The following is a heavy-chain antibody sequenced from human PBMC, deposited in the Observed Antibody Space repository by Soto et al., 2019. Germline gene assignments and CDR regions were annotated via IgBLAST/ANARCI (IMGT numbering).Heavy chain of an antibody. Sequence: ASVKVPCKASGYTFTSYGISWVRQAPGQGLEWMGWISAYNGNTNYAQKLQGRVTMTTDTSTSTAYMELRSLRSDDTAVYYCARDGRIAVAGKGGDYWGQGTLVTVSS. CDR2: ISAYNGNT. D-gene: IGHD6-19*01. J-gene: IGHJ4*02. CDR3: ARDGRIAVAGKGGDY. V-gene: IGHV1-18*01. CDR1: GYTFTSYG.